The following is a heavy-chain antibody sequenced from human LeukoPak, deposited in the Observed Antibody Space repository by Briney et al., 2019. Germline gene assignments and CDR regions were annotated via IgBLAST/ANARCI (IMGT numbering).Heavy chain of an antibody. D-gene: IGHD1-1*01. CDR2: IKEDGTDK. J-gene: IGHJ4*02. V-gene: IGHV3-7*01. CDR1: GFIFSYYW. Sequence: GGSLRLSCAASGFIFSYYWMSWVRQAPGKGLEWVANIKEDGTDKYYVDSVKGRFTISRHNAENSLYLQMNSLRAEDAAVYYCARYDGGVAIDYWGQGTLVTVSS. CDR3: ARYDGGVAIDY.